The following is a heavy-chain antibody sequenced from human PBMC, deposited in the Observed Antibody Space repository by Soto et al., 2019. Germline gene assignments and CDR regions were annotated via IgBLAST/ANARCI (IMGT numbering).Heavy chain of an antibody. V-gene: IGHV4-30-4*01. D-gene: IGHD3-22*01. CDR2: IYYSTSD. Sequence: PSETLFLTCTVSGDSFNSAAYYWSWLRQPPGQALERIGYIYYSTSDYYNPSLERRATITIDTSRNQFSLNLIFVTAADTAVDYCARVVQFYDSSGYSFSYLDYWGQGALVTVSP. CDR1: GDSFNSAAYY. CDR3: ARVVQFYDSSGYSFSYLDY. J-gene: IGHJ4*02.